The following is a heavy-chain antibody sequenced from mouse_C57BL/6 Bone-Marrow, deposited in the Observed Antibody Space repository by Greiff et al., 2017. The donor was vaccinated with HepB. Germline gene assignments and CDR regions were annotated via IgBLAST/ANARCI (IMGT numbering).Heavy chain of an antibody. CDR3: ARRLGPYWYFDV. Sequence: QVHVKQPGTELVKPGASVKLSCKASGYTFTSYWMHWVKQKPGQGLEWIGNINPSNGGTNYNEKFKSKATLTVDKSSSTAYMQLSSLTSEDSAVYYCARRLGPYWYFDVWGTGTTVTVSS. J-gene: IGHJ1*03. D-gene: IGHD3-3*01. CDR1: GYTFTSYW. CDR2: INPSNGGT. V-gene: IGHV1-53*01.